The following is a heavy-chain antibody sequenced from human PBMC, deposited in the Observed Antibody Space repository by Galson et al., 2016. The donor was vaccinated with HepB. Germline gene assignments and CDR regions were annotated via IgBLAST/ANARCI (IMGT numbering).Heavy chain of an antibody. D-gene: IGHD6-6*01. CDR2: ISTSGSYT. CDR3: EAVSSSSGEDFDY. J-gene: IGHJ4*02. V-gene: IGHV3-21*01. CDR1: GFTFSTCT. Sequence: SLRLSCAASGFTFSTCTTHWVRQAPGQGLEWVSSISTSGSYTYYADSVKGRFTISRDNAKNSLYLQMNSLRAEDTAVYYCEAVSSSSGEDFDYWGQGTLVTVAS.